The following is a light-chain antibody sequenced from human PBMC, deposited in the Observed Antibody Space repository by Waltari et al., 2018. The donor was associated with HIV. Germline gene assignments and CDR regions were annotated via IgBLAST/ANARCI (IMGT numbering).Light chain of an antibody. Sequence: QSVLTQPPSVSGAPGQRVTISCTGSSSNFGAAYHVHWYQHLPGTAPKLLIYGNNNRPSGVPDRFSGSKSGTSASLAITGLQAEDEADYYCQSYDSSLRGYVFGTGTKVTVL. V-gene: IGLV1-40*01. CDR3: QSYDSSLRGYV. CDR1: SSNFGAAYH. J-gene: IGLJ1*01. CDR2: GNN.